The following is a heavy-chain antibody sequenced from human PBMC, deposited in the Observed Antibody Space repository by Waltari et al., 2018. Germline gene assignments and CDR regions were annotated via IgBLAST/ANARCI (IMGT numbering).Heavy chain of an antibody. CDR1: GGTFSSYA. V-gene: IGHV1-69*13. J-gene: IGHJ3*02. Sequence: QVQLVQSGAEVKKPGSSVKVSCKASGGTFSSYAISWVRQAPGQGLEWMGRDIPIFGTANYAPKCQGRVTITADKSTSTAYMELSSLRSEDTAVYYCARKIAAAEGAFDIWGQGTMVTVSS. CDR3: ARKIAAAEGAFDI. D-gene: IGHD6-13*01. CDR2: DIPIFGTA.